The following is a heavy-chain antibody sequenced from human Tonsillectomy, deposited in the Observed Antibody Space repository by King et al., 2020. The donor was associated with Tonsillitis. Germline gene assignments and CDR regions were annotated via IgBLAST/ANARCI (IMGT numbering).Heavy chain of an antibody. CDR3: ARESCSSTSCHNVAPNGFDP. Sequence: VQLVESGGGLVQPGGSLRLSCEASGFTFSSYWMSWVRQAPGKGLEWVANIKQDGSEKYYVDSVKGRFTISRDNAKNSLYLQMNSLRAEDSSVYYCARESCSSTSCHNVAPNGFDPWGQGTLVTVSS. CDR1: GFTFSSYW. CDR2: IKQDGSEK. V-gene: IGHV3-7*01. J-gene: IGHJ5*02. D-gene: IGHD2-2*02.